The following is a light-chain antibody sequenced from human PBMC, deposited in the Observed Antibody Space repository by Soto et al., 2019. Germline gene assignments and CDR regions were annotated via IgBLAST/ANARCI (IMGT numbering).Light chain of an antibody. Sequence: DVQMTQSPSSLSASVGDRVTITCRSSQSISNYLNWYQQNPGKPPRVLIYGATNVQSGVPSRFSGSGSGTEFTLTISSLQPDDFATYYCQQYNSYSFGQGTKVDIK. J-gene: IGKJ1*01. CDR1: QSISNY. CDR2: GAT. CDR3: QQYNSYS. V-gene: IGKV1-16*01.